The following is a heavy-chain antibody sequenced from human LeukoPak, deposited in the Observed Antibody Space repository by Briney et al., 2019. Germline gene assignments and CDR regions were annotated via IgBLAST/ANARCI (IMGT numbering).Heavy chain of an antibody. CDR3: ARHPYSSSGDYGPDYFYMDV. CDR2: IIPIFGTT. V-gene: IGHV1-69*05. CDR1: GGTFSSYA. J-gene: IGHJ6*03. D-gene: IGHD6-6*01. Sequence: GASLKVSCKASGGTFSSYAFSWVRQAPGQGLEWMGRIIPIFGTTTYAQKFQGRVTITTDESTSTAYMEVSSLRSEDTAVYYCARHPYSSSGDYGPDYFYMDVWGKGTTVTVSS.